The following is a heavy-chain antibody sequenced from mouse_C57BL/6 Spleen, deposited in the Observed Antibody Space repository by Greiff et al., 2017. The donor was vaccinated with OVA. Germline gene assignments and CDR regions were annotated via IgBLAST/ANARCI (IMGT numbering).Heavy chain of an antibody. D-gene: IGHD2-5*01. CDR3: TRSYYSNHYLDY. J-gene: IGHJ2*01. V-gene: IGHV1-15*01. Sequence: QVQLQQPGAELVRPGASVTLSCKASGYTFTDYEMHWVKQTPVHGLEWIGAIDPATGGTAYNQKFKGKAILTADKSSSTAYMELRSLTSEDSAVYASTRSYYSNHYLDYWGQGTTLTVSS. CDR1: GYTFTDYE. CDR2: IDPATGGT.